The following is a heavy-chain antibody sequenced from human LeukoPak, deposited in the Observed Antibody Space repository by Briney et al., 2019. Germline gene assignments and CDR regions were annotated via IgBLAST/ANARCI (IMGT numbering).Heavy chain of an antibody. CDR2: ISYGGST. V-gene: IGHV4-59*08. Sequence: SETLSLTCTVFGGSISSYYWSWIRQPPGRGLEWLGYISYGGSTSYNPSLKSRVTISLGTSRNQFSLKLTSVTAADTAVYYCARHGSGSSLALYPWGQGTLVTVSS. D-gene: IGHD3-10*01. CDR3: ARHGSGSSLALYP. J-gene: IGHJ5*02. CDR1: GGSISSYY.